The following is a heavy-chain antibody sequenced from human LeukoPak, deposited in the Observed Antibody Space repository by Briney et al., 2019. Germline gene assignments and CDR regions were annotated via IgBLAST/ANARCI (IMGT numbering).Heavy chain of an antibody. CDR3: AKEYSGYDFDY. CDR2: TSGSGGNT. D-gene: IGHD5-12*01. V-gene: IGHV3-23*01. Sequence: SGGFLRLSCAASGFTLRSYDMSWVRQAPGKGLEWVAATSGSGGNTYYADSVKGRFTISRDNSKNTLYLQMNSLRAEDTAVYYCAKEYSGYDFDYWGQGTLVTVSS. CDR1: GFTLRSYD. J-gene: IGHJ4*02.